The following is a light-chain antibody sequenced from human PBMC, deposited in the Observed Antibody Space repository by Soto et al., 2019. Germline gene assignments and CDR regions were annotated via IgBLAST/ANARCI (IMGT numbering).Light chain of an antibody. Sequence: QSVLTQPPSVSAAPGQTVTISCSGSSSNIGNNYVSWYQHLPGTAPKLLIYDNNERPSGIPDRFSGSKSGTSATLGITGLQTGDEADYYCGTWDTSLSAVVFGGGTKQTVL. CDR2: DNN. CDR3: GTWDTSLSAVV. J-gene: IGLJ2*01. V-gene: IGLV1-51*01. CDR1: SSNIGNNY.